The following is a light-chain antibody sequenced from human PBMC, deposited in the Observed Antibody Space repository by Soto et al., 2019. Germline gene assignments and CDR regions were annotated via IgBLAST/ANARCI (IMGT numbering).Light chain of an antibody. CDR2: DAS. CDR1: QDISNY. CDR3: QQYDNLLGYT. Sequence: DIQMTQSPSSLSASVGDRVTITCQASQDISNYLNWYQQKTGKAPKLLIYDASNLETGVPSRFSGSGSGTDFTFTISSLETADIATYYCQQYDNLLGYTFGQGTKLEIK. J-gene: IGKJ2*01. V-gene: IGKV1-33*01.